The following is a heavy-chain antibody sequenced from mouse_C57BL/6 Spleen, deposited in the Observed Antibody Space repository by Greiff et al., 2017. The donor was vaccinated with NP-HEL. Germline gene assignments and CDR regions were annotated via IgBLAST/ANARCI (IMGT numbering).Heavy chain of an antibody. J-gene: IGHJ3*01. V-gene: IGHV5-12*01. CDR1: GFTFSDYY. D-gene: IGHD2-5*01. CDR2: ISNGGGGT. CDR3: ARPAYYSNYGGFFAY. Sequence: EVNVVESGGGLVQPGGSLKLSCAASGFTFSDYYMYWVRQTPEKGLEWVAYISNGGGGTYYPDTVKGRFTISRDNAKNTLYLQMSSLTSEDTAMDYCARPAYYSNYGGFFAYWGQGTLVTVSA.